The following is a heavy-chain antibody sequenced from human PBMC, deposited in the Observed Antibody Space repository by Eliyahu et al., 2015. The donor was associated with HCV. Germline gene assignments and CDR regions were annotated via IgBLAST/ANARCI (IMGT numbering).Heavy chain of an antibody. CDR3: ARVPTRIVVTATRVHP. CDR2: IIPXFGTI. D-gene: IGHD2-15*01. CDR1: GGXFXXYD. V-gene: IGHV1-69*01. J-gene: IGHJ5*02. Sequence: QVQLVQSGAEVKKPGSSVKVSCKASGGXFXXYDINWVRXAPGQGLXWMGGIIPXFGTINYAQKFQGTVTITADESTSTAYMELSSLRSEDTAVYYCARVPTRIVVTATRVHPWGQGTLVTVSS.